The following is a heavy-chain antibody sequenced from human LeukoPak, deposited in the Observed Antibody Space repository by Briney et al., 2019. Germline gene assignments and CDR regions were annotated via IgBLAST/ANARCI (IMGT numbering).Heavy chain of an antibody. CDR1: GFTFTSYS. CDR2: ISGGGGST. J-gene: IGHJ4*02. CDR3: AKGGKWDVTPFDS. V-gene: IGHV3-23*01. D-gene: IGHD1-26*01. Sequence: PGGSLRLSCAASGFTFTSYSMNWVRQARGKGLEWVSTISGGGGSTYYADSAKGRFTISRDNSKNTLYLQGNSLRAEDTGVYYCAKGGKWDVTPFDSWGQGTLVTVSS.